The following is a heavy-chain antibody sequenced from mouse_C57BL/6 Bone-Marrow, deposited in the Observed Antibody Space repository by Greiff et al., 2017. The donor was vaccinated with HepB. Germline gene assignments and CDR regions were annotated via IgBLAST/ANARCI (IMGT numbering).Heavy chain of an antibody. CDR1: GYTFTDYY. J-gene: IGHJ4*01. CDR2: INPNNGGT. CDR3: ARWIYYDYDYAMDY. D-gene: IGHD2-4*01. V-gene: IGHV1-26*01. Sequence: VQLQQSGPELVKPGASVKISCKASGYTFTDYYMNWVKQSHGKSLEWIGDINPNNGGTSYNQKFKGKATLTVDKSSSTAYMELRSLTSEDSAVYYCARWIYYDYDYAMDYWGQGTSVTVSS.